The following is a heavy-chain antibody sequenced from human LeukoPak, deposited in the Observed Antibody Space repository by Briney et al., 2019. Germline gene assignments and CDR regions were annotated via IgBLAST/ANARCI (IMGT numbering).Heavy chain of an antibody. CDR3: AKDRDYGDYRLSFDY. J-gene: IGHJ4*02. Sequence: GGSLRLSCAASGFTFSSYGMHWVRQAPGKGLEWVAVISYDGSNKYYADSVKGRLTISRDNSKKTLYLQMNSLRAEDTAVCYCAKDRDYGDYRLSFDYWGQGTLVTVSS. D-gene: IGHD4-17*01. CDR1: GFTFSSYG. CDR2: ISYDGSNK. V-gene: IGHV3-30*18.